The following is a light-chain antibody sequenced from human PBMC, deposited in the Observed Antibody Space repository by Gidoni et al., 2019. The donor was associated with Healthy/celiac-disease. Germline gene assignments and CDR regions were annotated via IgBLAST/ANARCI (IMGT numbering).Light chain of an antibody. CDR3: QQYKNWPPGST. J-gene: IGKJ4*01. Sequence: EIVMTQSPATLSVSPGERATLSCRASQSVSSNLAWYQQQPGQAPRLLIYGASTRATGIPARFSGSGSGTEFTLTISSLQSEDFAVYYCQQYKNWPPGSTFGGGTKVEIK. CDR1: QSVSSN. CDR2: GAS. V-gene: IGKV3-15*01.